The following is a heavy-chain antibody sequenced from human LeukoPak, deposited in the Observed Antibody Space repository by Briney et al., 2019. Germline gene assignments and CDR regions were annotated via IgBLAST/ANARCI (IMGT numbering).Heavy chain of an antibody. CDR1: GVTFSSAG. Sequence: GGSLRLSCAASGVTFSSAGMSWVRQAPGKGLEWVGRIKSKTDGGTTDYASPVKGRFTISRHDSKKTLYLQKNSLKTEHTAVYYCTTERWGPTWYFALWGRGTLVTVS. V-gene: IGHV3-15*01. CDR2: IKSKTDGGTT. J-gene: IGHJ2*01. D-gene: IGHD3-16*01. CDR3: TTERWGPTWYFAL.